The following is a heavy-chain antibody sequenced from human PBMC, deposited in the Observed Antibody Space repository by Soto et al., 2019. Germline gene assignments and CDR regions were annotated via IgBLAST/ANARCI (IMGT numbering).Heavy chain of an antibody. J-gene: IGHJ5*02. D-gene: IGHD3-16*01. CDR3: ARGGIEGVTWNWFDI. CDR1: GFTFSSHD. CDR2: IESAGDA. V-gene: IGHV3-13*01. Sequence: EVQLVESGGALVQPGGSLRLSCTASGFTFSSHDMHWVRQVKGKGLEWVSGIESAGDAKYLASVKGRFSISRENAKNSLHLQMNSLRAEDTAVYYCARGGIEGVTWNWFDIWGQGTLVTVSS.